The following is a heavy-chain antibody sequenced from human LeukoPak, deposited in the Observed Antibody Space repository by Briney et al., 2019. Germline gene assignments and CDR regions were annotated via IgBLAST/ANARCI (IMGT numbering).Heavy chain of an antibody. Sequence: SETLSLTCTVSGGSISSYYWSWIRQPAGKGLEWIGRIYTSGSTNYNPSLKSRVTMSVDTSKNQFSLKLSSVTVADTAVYYCARDQFDWLSNWFDPWGQGTLVTVSS. D-gene: IGHD3-9*01. CDR3: ARDQFDWLSNWFDP. V-gene: IGHV4-4*07. CDR2: IYTSGST. J-gene: IGHJ5*02. CDR1: GGSISSYY.